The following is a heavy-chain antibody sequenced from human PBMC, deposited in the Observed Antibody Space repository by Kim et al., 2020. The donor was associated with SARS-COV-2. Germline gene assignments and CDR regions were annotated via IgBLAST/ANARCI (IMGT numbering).Heavy chain of an antibody. Sequence: SETLSLTCAVSGGSISSGGYSWSWIRQPPGKGLEWIGYIYHSGSTYYNPSLKSRVTISVDRSKNQFSLKLSSVTAADTAVYYCARGYCSGGSCLPNNRFDPWGQGTLVTVSS. CDR3: ARGYCSGGSCLPNNRFDP. CDR1: GGSISSGGYS. V-gene: IGHV4-30-2*01. D-gene: IGHD2-15*01. CDR2: IYHSGST. J-gene: IGHJ5*02.